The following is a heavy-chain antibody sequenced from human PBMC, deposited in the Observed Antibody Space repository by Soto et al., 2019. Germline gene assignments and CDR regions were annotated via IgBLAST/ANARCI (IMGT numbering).Heavy chain of an antibody. CDR1: GYTFTAYY. Sequence: QVQLVQSGAEVKKPGASVKVSCKASGYTFTAYYMHWLRQAPGQGLEWMGWINPNSGGTNYAQRFQGRVNVTNDTSISTTYMKLSSLGSDDTAVYYCARGDFDRSGNYNAGWFAPWGQGTLVTVSS. CDR3: ARGDFDRSGNYNAGWFAP. CDR2: INPNSGGT. V-gene: IGHV1-2*02. D-gene: IGHD3-22*01. J-gene: IGHJ5*02.